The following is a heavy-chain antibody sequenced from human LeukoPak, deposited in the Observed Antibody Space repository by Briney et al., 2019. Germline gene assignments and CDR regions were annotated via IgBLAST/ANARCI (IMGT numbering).Heavy chain of an antibody. Sequence: GGSLRLSCTASTFTFSDDYMAWIRQASGKGLEWVSSISPGSSYKYSADSVKGRFTISRDDAENSVYLQMNSLSVEDTAVYYCATGRRGTFDFWGQGSLVTVSS. J-gene: IGHJ4*02. V-gene: IGHV3-11*05. D-gene: IGHD1-1*01. CDR1: TFTFSDDY. CDR3: ATGRRGTFDF. CDR2: ISPGSSYK.